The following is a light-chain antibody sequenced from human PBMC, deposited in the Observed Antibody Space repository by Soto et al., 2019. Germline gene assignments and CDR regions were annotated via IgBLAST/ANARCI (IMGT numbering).Light chain of an antibody. V-gene: IGLV2-14*01. J-gene: IGLJ2*01. CDR1: EVGAHRF. CDR3: STYTSASTS. CDR2: EVI. Sequence: QSVLTQPASVSGSPGQSITISCTGTEVGAHRFVSWYQQVPGTAPKLLIYEVIKRPSGISPRFSGSKAGNTASLTISGLQADDDADYFCSTYTSASTSFGGGTKVTVL.